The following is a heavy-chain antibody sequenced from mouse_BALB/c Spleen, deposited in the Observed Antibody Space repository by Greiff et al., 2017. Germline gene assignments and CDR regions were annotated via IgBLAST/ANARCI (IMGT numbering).Heavy chain of an antibody. CDR3: ARGRYRYDYAMDY. CDR2: ISDGGSYT. D-gene: IGHD2-14*01. Sequence: EVKLMESGGGLVKPGGSLKLSCAASGFTFSDYYMYWVRQTPEKRLEWVATISDGGSYTYYPDSVKGRFTISRDNAKNNLYLQMSSLKSEDTAMYYCARGRYRYDYAMDYWGQGTSVTVSS. V-gene: IGHV5-4*02. CDR1: GFTFSDYY. J-gene: IGHJ4*01.